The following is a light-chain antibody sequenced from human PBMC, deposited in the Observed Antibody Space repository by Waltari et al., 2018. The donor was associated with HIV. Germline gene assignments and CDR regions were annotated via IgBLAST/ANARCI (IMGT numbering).Light chain of an antibody. Sequence: QSVVTQPPSASGTPGQNISISCSGDISNLGGNFVYWYQHRPGPAPRLLIYRNDQRPSVVPDRFSGSKSATSASLAISGLRSEDEADYHCSTWDNSLSHWVFGGGTKVTVL. CDR2: RND. CDR1: ISNLGGNF. V-gene: IGLV1-47*01. CDR3: STWDNSLSHWV. J-gene: IGLJ3*02.